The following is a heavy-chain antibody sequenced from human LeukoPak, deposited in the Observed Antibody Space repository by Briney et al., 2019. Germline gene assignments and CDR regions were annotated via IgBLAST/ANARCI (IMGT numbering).Heavy chain of an antibody. CDR3: AKARITMVRGVWGYFDY. D-gene: IGHD3-10*01. Sequence: GGSLRLSCAASGFTFSSYWMSWVRQAPGKGLEWVANIKQDGSEKYYVDSVKGRFTISRDNAKNSLYLQMNSLRAEDTAVYYCAKARITMVRGVWGYFDYWGQGTLVTVSS. CDR2: IKQDGSEK. J-gene: IGHJ4*02. CDR1: GFTFSSYW. V-gene: IGHV3-7*03.